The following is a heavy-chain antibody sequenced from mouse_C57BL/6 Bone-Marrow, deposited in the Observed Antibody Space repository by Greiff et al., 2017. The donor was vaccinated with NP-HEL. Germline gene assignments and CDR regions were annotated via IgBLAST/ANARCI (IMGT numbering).Heavy chain of an antibody. CDR1: GYTFTSYW. CDR3: ARRITTVVGNAMDY. V-gene: IGHV1-52*01. D-gene: IGHD1-1*01. J-gene: IGHJ4*01. Sequence: QVQLQQPGAELVRPGSSVKLSCKASGYTFTSYWMHWVKQRPIQGLEWIGNIDPSDSETHYNQKFKDKATLTVDKSSSTAYMQLSSLTSEDSAVYYCARRITTVVGNAMDYWGQGTSVTVSS. CDR2: IDPSDSET.